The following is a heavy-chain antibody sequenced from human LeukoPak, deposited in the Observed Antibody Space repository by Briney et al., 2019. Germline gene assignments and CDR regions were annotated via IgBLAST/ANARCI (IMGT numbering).Heavy chain of an antibody. V-gene: IGHV3-11*01. CDR2: ISNSGTII. CDR1: GFTFSDYY. D-gene: IGHD1-26*01. J-gene: IGHJ4*02. CDR3: ARVRGSYSFDY. Sequence: KPGGSLRLFCAASGFTFSDYYMSWMRQAPGKGLEWVSYISNSGTIIHDADSVKGRFTISGDNARNSLFLQMNSLRAEDTAVYYCARVRGSYSFDYWGQGTLLTVSS.